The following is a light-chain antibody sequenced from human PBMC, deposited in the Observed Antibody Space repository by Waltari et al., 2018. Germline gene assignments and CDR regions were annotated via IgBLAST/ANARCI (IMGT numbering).Light chain of an antibody. CDR3: SSYAGSNTWV. CDR2: DVS. J-gene: IGLJ1*01. Sequence: QSALTQPPSASGSPGQSVTISCTGTINDVGGYSYVSWYQQYPSKAPKFIIYDVSKRPSGVPDRFCGSKSANTASLTVSGLQAEDEADYYCSSYAGSNTWVFGSGTKVTVL. CDR1: INDVGGYSY. V-gene: IGLV2-8*01.